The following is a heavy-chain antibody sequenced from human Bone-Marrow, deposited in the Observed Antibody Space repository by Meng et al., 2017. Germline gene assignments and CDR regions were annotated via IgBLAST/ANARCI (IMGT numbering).Heavy chain of an antibody. J-gene: IGHJ4*02. Sequence: QAQLVQSGAGVKKPGASAKVSCKASGYTFTGYYMHWVRQAPGQGLEWMGGIIPIFGTANYAQKFQGRVTITADKSTSTAYMELSSLRSEDTAVYYCARGGSPGYGDYDYWGQGTLVTVSS. CDR1: GYTFTGYY. D-gene: IGHD4-17*01. V-gene: IGHV1-69*06. CDR3: ARGGSPGYGDYDY. CDR2: IIPIFGTA.